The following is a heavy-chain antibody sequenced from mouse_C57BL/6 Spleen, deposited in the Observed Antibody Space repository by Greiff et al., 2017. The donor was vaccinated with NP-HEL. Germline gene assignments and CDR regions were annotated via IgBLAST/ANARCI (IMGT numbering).Heavy chain of an antibody. V-gene: IGHV1-50*01. D-gene: IGHD1-1*01. CDR1: GYTFTSYW. CDR2: IDPSDSYT. CDR3: ARGGLSSYDY. Sequence: QVQLQQPGAELVKPGASVKLSCKASGYTFTSYWLQWVKQRPGQGLEWIGEIDPSDSYTNYNQKFKGKATLTVDTSSRTAYMQLSSLTSEDSAVYYCARGGLSSYDYWGQGTTRTVSS. J-gene: IGHJ2*01.